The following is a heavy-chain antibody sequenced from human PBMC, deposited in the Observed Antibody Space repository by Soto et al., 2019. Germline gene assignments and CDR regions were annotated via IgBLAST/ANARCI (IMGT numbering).Heavy chain of an antibody. D-gene: IGHD3-10*01. V-gene: IGHV4-39*01. CDR2: IHYSGST. Sequence: QLQLQESGPGLVKPSETLSLTCTVSGGSISSSSYYWGWIRQPPGKGLEWIGSIHYSGSTYYNVSLKSRATIAVDTSKNQFSLKLSSVTAADTAVYYCAVTMDYVPFDYWGQGTLVTVSS. CDR3: AVTMDYVPFDY. CDR1: GGSISSSSYY. J-gene: IGHJ4*02.